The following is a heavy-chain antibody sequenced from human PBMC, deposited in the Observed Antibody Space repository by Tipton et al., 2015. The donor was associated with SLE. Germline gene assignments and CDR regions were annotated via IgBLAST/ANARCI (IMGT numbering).Heavy chain of an antibody. CDR3: AKFEKTTDFYLDS. Sequence: SLRLSCATSGFTFSSYALSWVRRAPGKGLGWVSAISGGGGSTYYADFVKGRFSISIDKSKKTLFLQMNSLRVDDTATYYCAKFEKTTDFYLDSWGQGTLVSASS. CDR1: GFTFSSYA. V-gene: IGHV3-23*01. J-gene: IGHJ4*02. CDR2: ISGGGGST. D-gene: IGHD1/OR15-1a*01.